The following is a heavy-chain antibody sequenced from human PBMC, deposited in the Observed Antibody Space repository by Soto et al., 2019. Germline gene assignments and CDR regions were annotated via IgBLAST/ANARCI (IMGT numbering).Heavy chain of an antibody. D-gene: IGHD1-26*01. CDR1: GRTFSSYA. Sequence: SSVKVSCKASGRTFSSYAISWARQPPGQGLEWMGGIIPIFGTANYAQKFQGRVTITGDESTSTAYMELSSLRSEDTAVYYCARRGSYGGCFDPWGQGTLVTVSS. V-gene: IGHV1-69*13. CDR2: IIPIFGTA. J-gene: IGHJ5*02. CDR3: ARRGSYGGCFDP.